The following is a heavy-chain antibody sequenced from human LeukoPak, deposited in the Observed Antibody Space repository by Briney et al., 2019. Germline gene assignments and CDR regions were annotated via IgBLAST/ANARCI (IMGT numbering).Heavy chain of an antibody. D-gene: IGHD5-12*01. CDR1: GGSVRSDNYY. Sequence: SETLSLTCTVSGGSVRSDNYYWTWIRQPPGKGLEWIAYIYYSGSTNYNPSLKSRVTISVDTSKNQFSLQLNSVTPEDTAVYFCVRLVGGDIDYWGQGTLVAFSS. V-gene: IGHV4-61*01. J-gene: IGHJ4*02. CDR2: IYYSGST. CDR3: VRLVGGDIDY.